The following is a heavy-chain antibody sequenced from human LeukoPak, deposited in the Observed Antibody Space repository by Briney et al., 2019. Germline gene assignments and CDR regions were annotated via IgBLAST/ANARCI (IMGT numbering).Heavy chain of an antibody. CDR2: IYHSGST. D-gene: IGHD6-6*01. CDR3: ARGGFGSSSSLRPNYYYYYMDV. CDR1: GGSISSSNW. Sequence: SGTLSLTCAVSGGSISSSNWWSWVRPPPGKGLEWIGEIYHSGSTNYNPSLKSRVTIPVDKSKNQFSLKLSSVTAADTAVYYCARGGFGSSSSLRPNYYYYYMDVWGKGTTVTVSS. J-gene: IGHJ6*03. V-gene: IGHV4-4*02.